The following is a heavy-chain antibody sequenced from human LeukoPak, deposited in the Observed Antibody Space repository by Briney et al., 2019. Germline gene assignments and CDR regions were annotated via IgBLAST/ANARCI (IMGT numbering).Heavy chain of an antibody. Sequence: SETLSLTCTVSDGSISDYYWNWMRQPPGKGLEWIGYIYYSGRTNYNPSLKSRVSISVDTSKNQFSLKLSSVTAADTAVYYCARDFRGSVDAFDIWGQGTMVAVSS. J-gene: IGHJ3*02. CDR1: DGSISDYY. CDR3: ARDFRGSVDAFDI. V-gene: IGHV4-59*01. CDR2: IYYSGRT.